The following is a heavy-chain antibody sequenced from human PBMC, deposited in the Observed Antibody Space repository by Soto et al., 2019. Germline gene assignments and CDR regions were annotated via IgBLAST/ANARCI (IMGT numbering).Heavy chain of an antibody. J-gene: IGHJ6*02. V-gene: IGHV3-13*04. D-gene: IGHD2-8*01. Sequence: EVQLVESGGGLVQPGGSLRLSCVASGFTFSIYDMHWVRQVTGKGLEWVSAIGPVGDTYYPGSVKGRFTISRENAKNSLYLQMNSLRAGDTAVYYCARVRGVNGMEVWGQGTTVTVSS. CDR2: IGPVGDT. CDR3: ARVRGVNGMEV. CDR1: GFTFSIYD.